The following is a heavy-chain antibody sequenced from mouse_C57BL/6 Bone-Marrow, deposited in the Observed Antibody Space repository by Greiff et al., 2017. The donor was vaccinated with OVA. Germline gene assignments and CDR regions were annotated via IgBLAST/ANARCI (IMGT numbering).Heavy chain of an antibody. J-gene: IGHJ4*01. V-gene: IGHV5-9*01. D-gene: IGHD1-1*01. Sequence: EVKLMESGGGLVKPGGSLKLSCAASGFTFSSYTMSWVRQTPEKRLEWVATISGGGGNTYYPDSVKGRFTISRGNAKNTLYLQMSSLRSEDTALYYCARQGLYYGSTCYAMDYWGQGTSVTVSS. CDR2: ISGGGGNT. CDR3: ARQGLYYGSTCYAMDY. CDR1: GFTFSSYT.